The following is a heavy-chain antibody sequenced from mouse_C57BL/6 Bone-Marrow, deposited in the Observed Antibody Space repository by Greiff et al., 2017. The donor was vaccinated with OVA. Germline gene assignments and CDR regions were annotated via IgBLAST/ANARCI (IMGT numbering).Heavy chain of an antibody. CDR1: GYTFTSYD. CDR2: IYPRDGST. J-gene: IGHJ3*01. CDR3: ARGEHYYGSSPFAY. D-gene: IGHD1-1*01. V-gene: IGHV1-85*01. Sequence: QVQLQHSGPELVKPGASVKLSCKASGYTFTSYDINWVKQRPGQGLEWIGWIYPRDGSTKYNEKFKGKATLTVDTSSSTAYMELHSLTSEDSAVYFCARGEHYYGSSPFAYWGQGTLVTVSA.